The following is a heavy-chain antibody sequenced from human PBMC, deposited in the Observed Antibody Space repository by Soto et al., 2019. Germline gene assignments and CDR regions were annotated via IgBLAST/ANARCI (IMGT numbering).Heavy chain of an antibody. CDR3: ARGGTTGGLDV. D-gene: IGHD1-1*01. CDR2: TSYDGSNK. V-gene: IGHV3-33*05. J-gene: IGHJ1*01. Sequence: QVQLVESGGGVVQPGTSLRLSCVGSGFTFRSYVIHWVRQAPGKGLEWVALTSYDGSNKDYGDSVKGRFTISRDNSRNTVDLQMDSLRPEHTALYYCARGGTTGGLDVWGPGTLVSVSS. CDR1: GFTFRSYV.